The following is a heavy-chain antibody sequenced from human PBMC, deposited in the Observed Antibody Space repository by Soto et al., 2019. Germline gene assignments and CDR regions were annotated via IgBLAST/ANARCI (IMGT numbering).Heavy chain of an antibody. CDR3: ARGHYFGSGSTD. J-gene: IGHJ4*01. D-gene: IGHD3-10*01. CDR2: LYPSGTS. CDR1: GDSISGGGFS. Sequence: QLQLQESGSGLVKPSQTLSLTCAVSGDSISGGGFSWNWIRQSPVKGLQWIGYLYPSGTSYYHPSLKSRVTISVDKSQNQFSLRLSSMAAADTAVYYCARGHYFGSGSTDWGHGTLVTVSS. V-gene: IGHV4-30-2*06.